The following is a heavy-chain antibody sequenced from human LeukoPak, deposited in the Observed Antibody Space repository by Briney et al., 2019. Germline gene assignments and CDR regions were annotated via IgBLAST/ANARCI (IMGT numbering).Heavy chain of an antibody. V-gene: IGHV3-66*01. CDR2: IYSGGTT. D-gene: IGHD6-13*01. CDR3: ARDRGSSSWWIDY. Sequence: GGSLRLSCAASGFTVSSNYMSWVRQAPGKGLEWVSVIYSGGTTYYADSVKGRFTISRDNSKNTLYLQMNSLRAEDTAVYYCARDRGSSSWWIDYWGQGTLVTVSP. CDR1: GFTVSSNY. J-gene: IGHJ4*02.